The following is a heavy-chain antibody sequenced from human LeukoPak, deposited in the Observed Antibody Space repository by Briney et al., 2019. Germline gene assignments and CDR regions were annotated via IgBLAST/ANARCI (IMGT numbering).Heavy chain of an antibody. CDR2: ISSSSSTI. V-gene: IGHV3-48*04. D-gene: IGHD1-26*01. CDR1: GFTFNSYS. J-gene: IGHJ4*02. CDR3: ARDAAIVGAHPPDY. Sequence: PGGSLRLSCTASGFTFNSYSMNWVRQAPGKGLEWVSHISSSSSTIYCADSVKGRFTISRDNAKNSLYLQMNSLRAEDTAVYYCARDAAIVGAHPPDYWGQGTLVTVSS.